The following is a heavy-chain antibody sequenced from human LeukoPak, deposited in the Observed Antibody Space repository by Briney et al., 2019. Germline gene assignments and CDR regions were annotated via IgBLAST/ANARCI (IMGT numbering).Heavy chain of an antibody. CDR3: SAILYH. D-gene: IGHD2-2*01. J-gene: IGHJ4*02. CDR2: INQDGSET. V-gene: IGHV3-7*01. Sequence: GGSLRLSCVASKFTSGHSFTNYWMRWVRQAPGKGLEWVANINQDGSETYYVDSVKGRFTMSRDNAKKSVSLQMNSLRADDTAIYYCSAILYHWGQGTLVTVSS. CDR1: KFTSGHSFTNYW.